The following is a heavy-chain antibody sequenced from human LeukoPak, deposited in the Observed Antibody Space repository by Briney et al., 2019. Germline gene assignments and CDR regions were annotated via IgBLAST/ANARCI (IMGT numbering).Heavy chain of an antibody. V-gene: IGHV3-21*01. D-gene: IGHD3-9*01. CDR1: GFTFSSYS. J-gene: IGHJ6*04. CDR2: ISSSSSYI. Sequence: PGGSLRLSCAASGFTFSSYSMNWVRQAPGKGLEWVSSISSSSSYIYYADSVKGRFTISRDNAKNSLYLQMNSLRAEDTAVYYCARDLTPYYDILTGPSWGYGMGVWGKGTTVTVSS. CDR3: ARDLTPYYDILTGPSWGYGMGV.